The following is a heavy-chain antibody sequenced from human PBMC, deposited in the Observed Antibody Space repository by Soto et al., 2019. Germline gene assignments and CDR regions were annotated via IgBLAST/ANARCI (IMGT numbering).Heavy chain of an antibody. J-gene: IGHJ4*02. CDR1: GGSISSTSFY. D-gene: IGHD1-26*01. CDR3: ARQEGGGLVP. CDR2: IYYSGST. Sequence: SETLSLTCTVSGGSISSTSFYWGWIRQPPGKGLEWIGSIYYSGSTYYNPSLKSRVTISVDTSKNHFSLKLSSVTAADTAVYYCARQEGGGLVPWGQGTLVTVSS. V-gene: IGHV4-39*01.